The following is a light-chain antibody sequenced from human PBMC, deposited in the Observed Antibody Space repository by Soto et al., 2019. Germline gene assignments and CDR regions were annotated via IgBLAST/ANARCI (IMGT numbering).Light chain of an antibody. CDR1: SSNIGNNY. CDR2: ETN. V-gene: IGLV1-51*02. J-gene: IGLJ1*01. CDR3: ETWDTSLSAGRV. Sequence: QSVLTQPPSVSAAPGQTVTISCSGSSSNIGNNYVSWYQHLPGAAPKLLIYETNRRPAGIPDRFSGSKSGTSATLAITGLQTADEADYYCETWDTSLSAGRVFGPGTKLT.